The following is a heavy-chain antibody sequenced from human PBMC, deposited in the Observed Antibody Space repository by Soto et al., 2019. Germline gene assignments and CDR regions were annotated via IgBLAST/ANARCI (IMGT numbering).Heavy chain of an antibody. D-gene: IGHD6-19*01. CDR3: ERQVAGTFVDY. Sequence: SETLSLTCTVSGGSISSYYWSWIRQPPGKGLEWIGYIYYSGSTNYNPSLKSRVTISVDTSKNQFSLKLSSVTAAETAVYYCERQVAGTFVDYWGQGTLVTVSS. J-gene: IGHJ4*02. V-gene: IGHV4-59*08. CDR2: IYYSGST. CDR1: GGSISSYY.